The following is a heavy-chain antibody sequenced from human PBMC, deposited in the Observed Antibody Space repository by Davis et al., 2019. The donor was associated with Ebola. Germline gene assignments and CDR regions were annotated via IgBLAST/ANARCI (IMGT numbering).Heavy chain of an antibody. D-gene: IGHD6-19*01. CDR1: GGSISSSY. Sequence: MPGGSLRLSCTVSGGSISSSYWSWIRQPPGKGLEWIGYIYYSESTNYNPSLKSRVTISVDTSKNQFSLKLSSVTAADTAVYYCARDSRWLVPGTYYYYGMDVWGQGTTVTVSS. CDR2: IYYSEST. CDR3: ARDSRWLVPGTYYYYGMDV. J-gene: IGHJ6*02. V-gene: IGHV4-59*01.